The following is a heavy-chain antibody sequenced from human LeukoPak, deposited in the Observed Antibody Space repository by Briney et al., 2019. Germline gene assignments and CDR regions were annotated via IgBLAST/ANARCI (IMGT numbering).Heavy chain of an antibody. CDR3: ARGRELNDAFDI. V-gene: IGHV1-46*01. CDR2: INPSGGST. D-gene: IGHD1-7*01. J-gene: IGHJ3*02. Sequence: VASVTVSCKASGYKFTGYYMHWVRQAPGQGLEWMGIINPSGGSTSYAQEFQGRVTMTRDTSTSTVYMELSSLRSEDTAVYYCARGRELNDAFDIWAQGTMVTVSS. CDR1: GYKFTGYY.